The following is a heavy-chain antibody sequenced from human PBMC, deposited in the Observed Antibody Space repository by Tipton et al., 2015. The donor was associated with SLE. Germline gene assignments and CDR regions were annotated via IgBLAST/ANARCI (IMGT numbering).Heavy chain of an antibody. CDR3: ARGDSSSWYTVDI. CDR1: GGSISSSSYY. V-gene: IGHV4-39*07. D-gene: IGHD6-13*01. CDR2: IYYSGST. Sequence: TLSLTCTVSGGSISSSSYYWGWIRQPPGKGLEWIGSIYYSGSTYYNPSLKSRVTISVDTSKNQFSLKLSSVTAADTAVYYCARGDSSSWYTVDIWGQGTMVTVSS. J-gene: IGHJ3*02.